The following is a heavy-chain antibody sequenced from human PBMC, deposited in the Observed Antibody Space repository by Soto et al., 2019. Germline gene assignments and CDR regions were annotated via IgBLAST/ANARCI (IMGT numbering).Heavy chain of an antibody. CDR2: IYYSGST. Sequence: SETLSLTCTFSGGSISSSSYYWGWIRQPPGKGLEWIGSIYYSGSTYYNPSLKSRVTISVDTSKNQFSLKLSSVTAADTAVYYCARLTAFDYWGQGTLVTVSS. V-gene: IGHV4-39*01. J-gene: IGHJ4*02. CDR1: GGSISSSSYY. CDR3: ARLTAFDY.